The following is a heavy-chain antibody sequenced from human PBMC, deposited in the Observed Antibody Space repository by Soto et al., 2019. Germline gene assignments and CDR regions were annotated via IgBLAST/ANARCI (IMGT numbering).Heavy chain of an antibody. CDR2: ITGSGGSK. CDR1: GFTFSSYA. Sequence: PGGSLRLSCAPSGFTFSSYAMNWVRQAQGKGLEWVSAITGSGGSKWYADSVKGRFTISRDNSKNTLYLQMNSLRAEDTALYYCANYYGNYAGGEFFQHWGQGTLVTVSS. V-gene: IGHV3-23*01. CDR3: ANYYGNYAGGEFFQH. J-gene: IGHJ1*01. D-gene: IGHD4-17*01.